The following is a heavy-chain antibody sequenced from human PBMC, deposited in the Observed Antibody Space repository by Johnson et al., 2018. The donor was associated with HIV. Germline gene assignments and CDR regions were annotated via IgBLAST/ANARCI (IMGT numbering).Heavy chain of an antibody. CDR2: IKSKTDGGTT. V-gene: IGHV3-15*01. CDR1: GFTVSSNY. Sequence: VQLVESGGGVVQPGGSLRLSCAASGFTVSSNYMSWVRQAPGKGLEWVGRIKSKTDGGTTDYAAPVKGRFTISRDDSKKTLYLQMKSLKTEDTAVYYCTTARVSYDSSGYNAFDIWGQGTMVTVSS. D-gene: IGHD3-22*01. CDR3: TTARVSYDSSGYNAFDI. J-gene: IGHJ3*02.